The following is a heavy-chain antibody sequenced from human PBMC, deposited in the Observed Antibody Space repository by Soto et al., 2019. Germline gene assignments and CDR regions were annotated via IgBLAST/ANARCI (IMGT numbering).Heavy chain of an antibody. CDR3: AVAAVREIMAQEASGMAD. J-gene: IGHJ6*02. D-gene: IGHD3-10*01. V-gene: IGHV1-69*01. Sequence: QVQLVQSGAEVKTPGSSVKVSCKASGGTLSDYAISWVRQAPGQGLEWMGGIMPTVDSANYAQNFQGRRHISADESTSTAKLELSSLRSDDPAVYYCAVAAVREIMAQEASGMADWGQGTTVIVSS. CDR1: GGTLSDYA. CDR2: IMPTVDSA.